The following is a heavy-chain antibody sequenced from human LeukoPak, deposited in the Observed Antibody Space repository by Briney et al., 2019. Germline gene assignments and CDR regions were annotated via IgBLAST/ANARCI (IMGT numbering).Heavy chain of an antibody. CDR3: ARGHGSYY. CDR1: GGSISSGDYY. CDR2: INHSGGT. J-gene: IGHJ4*02. Sequence: SETLSLTCTVSGGSISSGDYYWSWIRQPPGKGLEWIGEINHSGGTNYNPSLKSRVTMSVDTSKNQFSLKLSSVTAADTAVYYCARGHGSYYWGQGTLVTVSS. D-gene: IGHD1-26*01. V-gene: IGHV4-39*07.